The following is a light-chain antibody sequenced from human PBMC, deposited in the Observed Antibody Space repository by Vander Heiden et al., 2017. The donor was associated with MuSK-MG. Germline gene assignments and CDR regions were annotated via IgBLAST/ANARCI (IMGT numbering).Light chain of an antibody. CDR1: QGVDTY. CDR2: DAS. V-gene: IGKV3-11*01. Sequence: EIVLTQSPATLSLSPGDRVTLSCRASQGVDTYLAWFQQTPGQAPKLLIYDASNRASGTPARFSGRGSGTDFTLTISSLEPEDFAVFYCQQRDYWPLTFGGGTKVE. CDR3: QQRDYWPLT. J-gene: IGKJ4*01.